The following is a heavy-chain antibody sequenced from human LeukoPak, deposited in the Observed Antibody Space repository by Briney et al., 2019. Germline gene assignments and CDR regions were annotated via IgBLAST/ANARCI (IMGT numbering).Heavy chain of an antibody. CDR1: GFTFSSYA. Sequence: GGSLRLSCAASGFTFSSYAMSWVRQAPGKGLEWVSAISGSGGSTYYADFVKGRFTISRDNSKNTLYLQMNSLRAEDTAVYYCAKRGFGFYYGMDVWGQGTTVTVSS. CDR2: ISGSGGST. D-gene: IGHD3-16*01. CDR3: AKRGFGFYYGMDV. J-gene: IGHJ6*02. V-gene: IGHV3-23*01.